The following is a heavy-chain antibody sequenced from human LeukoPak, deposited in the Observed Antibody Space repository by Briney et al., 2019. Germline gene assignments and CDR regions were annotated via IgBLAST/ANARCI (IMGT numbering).Heavy chain of an antibody. CDR1: GGTFSSYA. Sequence: ASVKVSCKASGGTFSSYAISWVRQAPGQGLEWMGGIIPIFGTANYAQKFQGRVTITADESTSTAYMELSSLRSEDTAVYYCARDRDCSGGSCYSPDCGMDVWGKGTTVTVSS. CDR3: ARDRDCSGGSCYSPDCGMDV. CDR2: IIPIFGTA. J-gene: IGHJ6*04. V-gene: IGHV1-69*01. D-gene: IGHD2-15*01.